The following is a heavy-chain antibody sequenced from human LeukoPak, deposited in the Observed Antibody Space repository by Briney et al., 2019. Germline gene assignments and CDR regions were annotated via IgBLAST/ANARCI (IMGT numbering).Heavy chain of an antibody. CDR3: AKDPYIVVVPAAIEVDY. J-gene: IGHJ4*02. D-gene: IGHD2-2*01. Sequence: GGSLRLSCAASGFTVSSNYMSWVRQAPGKGLEWVSVIYSGGSTYYADSVKGRFTISRDNSKNTLYLQMNSLRAEDTAVYYCAKDPYIVVVPAAIEVDYWGQGTLVTVSS. V-gene: IGHV3-53*01. CDR2: IYSGGST. CDR1: GFTVSSNY.